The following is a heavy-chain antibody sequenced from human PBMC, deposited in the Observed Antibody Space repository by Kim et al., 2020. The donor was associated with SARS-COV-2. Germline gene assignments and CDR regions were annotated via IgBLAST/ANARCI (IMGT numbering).Heavy chain of an antibody. Sequence: ASVKVSCKASGYTFTSYYMHWVRQAPGQGLEWMGIINPSGGSTNYAQKFQGRVTMTRDTSTSTVYMELSSLRSEDTAVYYCARELRTFIVGATTGFAYWGQGTLVTVSS. J-gene: IGHJ4*02. D-gene: IGHD1-26*01. V-gene: IGHV1-46*01. CDR1: GYTFTSYY. CDR3: ARELRTFIVGATTGFAY. CDR2: INPSGGST.